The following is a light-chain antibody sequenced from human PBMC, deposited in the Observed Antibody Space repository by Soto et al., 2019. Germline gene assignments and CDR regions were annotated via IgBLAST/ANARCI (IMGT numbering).Light chain of an antibody. CDR1: QSVSSSY. Sequence: EIVLTQSPGTLSLSPGERATLSCRASQSVSSSYLGWYQQKPGQAPRLLMYGASSRATGIPERFSGSGSGTEFTLTISSLQPDDFATYYCQQLNSYSFGQGTKVDIK. CDR3: QQLNSYS. V-gene: IGKV3-20*01. CDR2: GAS. J-gene: IGKJ1*01.